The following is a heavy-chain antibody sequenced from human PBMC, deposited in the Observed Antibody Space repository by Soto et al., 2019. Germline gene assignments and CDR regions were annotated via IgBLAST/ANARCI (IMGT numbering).Heavy chain of an antibody. CDR1: GFTFSSYW. D-gene: IGHD1-1*01. J-gene: IGHJ6*02. Sequence: LRLSCAASGFTFSSYWMSWVRQAPGKGLEWVANIKQDGSEKYYVDSVKGRFTISRDNAKNSLYLQMNSLRAEDTAVYYCARGRWNHYYGMDVWGQGTTVTVSS. V-gene: IGHV3-7*01. CDR3: ARGRWNHYYGMDV. CDR2: IKQDGSEK.